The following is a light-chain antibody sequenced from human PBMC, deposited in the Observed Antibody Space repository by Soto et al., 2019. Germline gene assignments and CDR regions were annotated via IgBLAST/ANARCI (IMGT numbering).Light chain of an antibody. V-gene: IGKV3-20*01. CDR3: HQCDSSPWT. Sequence: EIVLTQSPGTLSLSPGERATLSCRASQSLSSNYLAWYQQKPGQAPRLLIYGASSRATGIPDRFSGSASGTDFTLTITRLEPEDFAVFYCHQCDSSPWTFGQGTKVEIK. CDR1: QSLSSNY. J-gene: IGKJ1*01. CDR2: GAS.